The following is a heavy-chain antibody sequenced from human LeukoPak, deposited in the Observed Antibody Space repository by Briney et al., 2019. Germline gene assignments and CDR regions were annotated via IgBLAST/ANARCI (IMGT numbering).Heavy chain of an antibody. CDR2: IYYSGST. CDR1: GGSISSYY. CDR3: ARSPQTGYSAWYGMDV. V-gene: IGHV4-59*01. D-gene: IGHD3-9*01. J-gene: IGHJ6*02. Sequence: ASETLSLTCTVSGGSISSYYWSWIRQPPGKGLEWIGYIYYSGSTNYNPSLKSRVTISVDTSKNQFSLKLSSVTAADTAVYYCARSPQTGYSAWYGMDVWGQGTTVTVSS.